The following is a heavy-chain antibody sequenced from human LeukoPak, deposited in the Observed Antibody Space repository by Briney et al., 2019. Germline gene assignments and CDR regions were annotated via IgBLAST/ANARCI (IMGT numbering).Heavy chain of an antibody. Sequence: ASVKVSCKASGYTFTSYYMHWVRQAPGQGLEWMGIINPSGGSTSYAQKFQGRVTMTRDMSTSTVYMELSSLRSDDTAVYYCAARRGSGWYLYWGQGTLVTVSS. CDR1: GYTFTSYY. J-gene: IGHJ4*02. CDR2: INPSGGST. V-gene: IGHV1-46*01. CDR3: AARRGSGWYLY. D-gene: IGHD6-19*01.